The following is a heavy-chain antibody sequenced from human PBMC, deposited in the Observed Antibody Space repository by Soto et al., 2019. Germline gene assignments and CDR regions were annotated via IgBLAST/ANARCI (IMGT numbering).Heavy chain of an antibody. D-gene: IGHD3-3*01. CDR2: ISGGGDST. CDR1: GFTFSNYA. V-gene: IGHV3-23*01. J-gene: IGHJ4*02. Sequence: EVQLLESGGGLLQPGGSLRLSCAASGFTFSNYAMSWVRQAPGKGLEWVSAISGGGDSTYYADSVKGRFTISRDNSRYMLYLKMNSLRDEDTAVYYCAKVSNFWSGSFDCWGQGTLVTVSS. CDR3: AKVSNFWSGSFDC.